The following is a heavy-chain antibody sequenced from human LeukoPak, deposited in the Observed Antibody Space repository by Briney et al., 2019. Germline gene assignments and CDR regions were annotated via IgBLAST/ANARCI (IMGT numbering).Heavy chain of an antibody. CDR2: ISGSGGST. J-gene: IGHJ4*02. CDR1: GFTFSSYA. CDR3: AKLDLYDSSGSIDY. V-gene: IGHV3-23*01. D-gene: IGHD3-22*01. Sequence: GGSLRLSCAASGFTFSSYAMSWVRQAPGKGLEWVSAISGSGGSTYYADSVKGRFTISRDNSKNTLYLQMNSLRAEDTAVYYCAKLDLYDSSGSIDYWGQGTLVTVSS.